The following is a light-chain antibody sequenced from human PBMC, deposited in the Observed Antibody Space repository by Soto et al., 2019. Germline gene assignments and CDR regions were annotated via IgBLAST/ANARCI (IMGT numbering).Light chain of an antibody. CDR2: AAS. Sequence: DIQMTQSPSSLSASVGDSVTITCRASQTINKYLNWYQHKPGKPPKLLVFAASSLQTGVPTRFSGSGAGTYFTLTINKLQYEDFATYYCQQSYAIPGTFGRGTRVEIK. CDR1: QTINKY. V-gene: IGKV1-39*01. CDR3: QQSYAIPGT. J-gene: IGKJ1*01.